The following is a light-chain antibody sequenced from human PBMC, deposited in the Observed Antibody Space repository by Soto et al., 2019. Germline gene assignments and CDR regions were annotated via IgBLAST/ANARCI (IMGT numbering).Light chain of an antibody. CDR2: EVS. Sequence: QSALTQPASVSGSPGQSIIISSTGTSSDVGYYNYVSWYQQHPGKAPKLMIYEVSNRPSGVSNRFSGSKSGNTASLTISGLQAEDEADYYCSSYTSSSTVVFGGGTKLTVL. CDR1: SSDVGYYNY. J-gene: IGLJ2*01. CDR3: SSYTSSSTVV. V-gene: IGLV2-14*01.